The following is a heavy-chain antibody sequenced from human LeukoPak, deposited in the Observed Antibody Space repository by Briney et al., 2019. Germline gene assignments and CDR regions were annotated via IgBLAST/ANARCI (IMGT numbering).Heavy chain of an antibody. Sequence: KPSETLSLTCAVYGGSFSGYYWGWIRQPPGKGLEWIGEINHSGSTNYNPSLKSRVTISVDTSKNQFSLKLSSVTAADTAVYYCASWGSGYDYWGQGTLVTVSS. CDR1: GGSFSGYY. D-gene: IGHD3-22*01. J-gene: IGHJ4*02. CDR2: INHSGST. CDR3: ASWGSGYDY. V-gene: IGHV4-34*01.